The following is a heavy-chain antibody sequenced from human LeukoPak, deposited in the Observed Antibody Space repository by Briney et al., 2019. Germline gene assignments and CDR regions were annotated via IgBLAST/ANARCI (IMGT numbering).Heavy chain of an antibody. J-gene: IGHJ3*02. CDR3: ARGMVVDDAFDI. CDR2: IYYSGST. Sequence: PSETLSLTCTVSGGSISSSSYYWGWIRQPPGKGLEWIGSIYYSGSTYYNPSLKSRVTISVDTSKNQFSLKLSSVTAADTAVYYCARGMVVDDAFDIWGQGTMVTVSS. CDR1: GGSISSSSYY. D-gene: IGHD2-15*01. V-gene: IGHV4-39*07.